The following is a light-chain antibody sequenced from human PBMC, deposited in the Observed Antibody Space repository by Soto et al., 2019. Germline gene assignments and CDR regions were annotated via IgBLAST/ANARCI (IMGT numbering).Light chain of an antibody. CDR3: AAWDDSLNGVV. CDR2: SNN. V-gene: IGLV1-44*01. Sequence: QSVLAQPPSASGTPGPRVTLSCPGSSPSIGSNTVNWYQQPPGTAPKLLIDSNNQQPSGVPDRFSGSKAGTPASLAISWLQSEDDADYYCAAWDDSLNGVVFGGGTKLTVL. J-gene: IGLJ2*01. CDR1: SPSIGSNT.